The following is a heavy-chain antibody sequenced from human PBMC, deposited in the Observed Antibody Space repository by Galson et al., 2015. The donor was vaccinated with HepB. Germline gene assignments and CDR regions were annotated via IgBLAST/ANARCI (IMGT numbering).Heavy chain of an antibody. V-gene: IGHV5-51*03. CDR1: GYSFTSYW. CDR3: ARPRTDLISDAFEI. J-gene: IGHJ3*02. CDR2: IYPGDSDT. Sequence: QSGAEVKKPGESLKISCNGSGYSFTSYWIGWVRQMPGKGLEWMGIIYPGDSDTRYGPSLQGQVTISADKSISTAYPQWSSLKASDTAMYHCARPRTDLISDAFEIWGKGTKVTASS. D-gene: IGHD1-1*01.